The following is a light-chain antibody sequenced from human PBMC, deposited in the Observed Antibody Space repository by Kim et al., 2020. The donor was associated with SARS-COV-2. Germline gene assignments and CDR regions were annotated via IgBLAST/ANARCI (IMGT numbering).Light chain of an antibody. CDR1: NSNIGRRT. CDR3: ASWDGGLDGVI. J-gene: IGLJ2*01. CDR2: DDN. Sequence: ELTPPPSASGTPGQRVTISCSGSNSNIGRRTVHWYQQFPGTAPKLLIYDDNSRPSGFPDRFSASKSGTSASLAISGLQSEDEADYYCASWDGGLDGVIFGGGTQLTVL. V-gene: IGLV1-44*01.